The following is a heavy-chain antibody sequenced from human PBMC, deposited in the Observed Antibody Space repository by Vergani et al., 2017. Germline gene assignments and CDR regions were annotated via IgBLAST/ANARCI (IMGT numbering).Heavy chain of an antibody. CDR1: GGTFSSYA. V-gene: IGHV1-69*01. CDR3: ARERSLGYCGCDCYPIFDY. CDR2: IIPIFGPA. Sequence: VQLVQSGAEVKKPGSSVKVSCKASGGTFSSYAISWVRQAPGQELEWMGGIIPIFGPAKYAQKFQGRVTITAEESTSTAYMELRSLRLEDTAVYYCARERSLGYCGCDCYPIFDYWGQGTLVTVSS. D-gene: IGHD2-21*02. J-gene: IGHJ4*02.